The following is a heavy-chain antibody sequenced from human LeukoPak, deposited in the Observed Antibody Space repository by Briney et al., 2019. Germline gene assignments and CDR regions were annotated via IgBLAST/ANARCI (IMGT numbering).Heavy chain of an antibody. V-gene: IGHV4-39*01. Sequence: SSETLSLTCTVSGFSISSSSYYWGWIRQPPGKGLEWIGSIYYSGSTYYNPSLKSRVTISVDTSKNQFSLKLSSVTAADTAVYYCARRRQQQLVLRFYWYFDLWGRGTLVTVSS. J-gene: IGHJ2*01. CDR3: ARRRQQQLVLRFYWYFDL. CDR1: GFSISSSSYY. CDR2: IYYSGST. D-gene: IGHD6-13*01.